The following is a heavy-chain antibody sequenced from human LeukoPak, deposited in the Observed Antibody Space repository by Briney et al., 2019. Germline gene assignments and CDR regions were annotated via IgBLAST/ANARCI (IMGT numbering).Heavy chain of an antibody. D-gene: IGHD2-15*01. CDR3: ARDGVVVAATRTFWFDP. V-gene: IGHV1-69*04. Sequence: ASVKVSCKASGGTFSSYAISWVRQAPGQGLEWMGRIIPILGIANYAQKFQGRVTITADKSMSTAYMELSSLRSEDTAVYYCARDGVVVAATRTFWFDPWGQGTLVTVSS. J-gene: IGHJ5*02. CDR1: GGTFSSYA. CDR2: IIPILGIA.